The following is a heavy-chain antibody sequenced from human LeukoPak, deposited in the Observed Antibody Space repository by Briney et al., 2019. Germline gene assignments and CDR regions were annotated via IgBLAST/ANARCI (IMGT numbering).Heavy chain of an antibody. J-gene: IGHJ4*02. CDR3: ARGYYDSGKYHFDY. CDR2: IYYSGST. CDR1: GGSISSSSYY. V-gene: IGHV4-39*07. D-gene: IGHD3-10*01. Sequence: SETVSLTCTVSGGSISSSSYYWGWIRQPPGKGLEWIGSIYYSGSTYYNPSLKSRVTISVDTSKNQFSLKLRSVTAADTAVYYCARGYYDSGKYHFDYWGQGTLVTVSS.